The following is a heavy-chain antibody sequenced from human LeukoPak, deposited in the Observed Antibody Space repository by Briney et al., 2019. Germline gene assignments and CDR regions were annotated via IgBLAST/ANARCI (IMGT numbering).Heavy chain of an antibody. V-gene: IGHV4-39*01. J-gene: IGHJ6*03. CDR1: GGSISSSSYY. CDR2: VYYSGST. CDR3: ARVLYSSSSGSDYFYYYMDV. Sequence: SQTLSLTCTVSGGSISSSSYYWGWIRQPPGKGLEWIGNVYYSGSTYYNPSLKSRVTISVDTSKNQFSLKLSSVTAADTAVYYCARVLYSSSSGSDYFYYYMDVWGKGTTVTVSS. D-gene: IGHD6-6*01.